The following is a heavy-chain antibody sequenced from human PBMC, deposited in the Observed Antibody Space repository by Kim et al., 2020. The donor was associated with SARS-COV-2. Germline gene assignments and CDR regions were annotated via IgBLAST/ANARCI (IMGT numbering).Heavy chain of an antibody. CDR2: IVVGSGNT. V-gene: IGHV1-58*01. D-gene: IGHD3-22*01. CDR1: GFTFTSSA. CDR3: AALTPAYYYDSSGYP. J-gene: IGHJ5*02. Sequence: SVKVSCKASGFTFTSSAVQWVRQARGQRLEWIGWIVVGSGNTNYAQKFQERVTITRDMSTSTAYMELSSLRSEDTAVYYCAALTPAYYYDSSGYPWGQGTLVTVSS.